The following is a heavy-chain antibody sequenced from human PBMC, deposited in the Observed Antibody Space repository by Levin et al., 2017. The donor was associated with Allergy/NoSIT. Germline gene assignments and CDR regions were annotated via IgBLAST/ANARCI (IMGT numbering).Heavy chain of an antibody. D-gene: IGHD3-3*02. CDR1: GGSISSSSYY. CDR2: IYYSGST. J-gene: IGHJ3*02. Sequence: PSETLSLTCTVSGGSISSSSYYWGWIRQPPGKGLEWIGSIYYSGSTYYNPSLKSRVTISVDTSKNQFSLKLSSVTAADTAVYYCASPYVDPIRAAAFDIWGQGTMVTVSS. CDR3: ASPYVDPIRAAAFDI. V-gene: IGHV4-39*01.